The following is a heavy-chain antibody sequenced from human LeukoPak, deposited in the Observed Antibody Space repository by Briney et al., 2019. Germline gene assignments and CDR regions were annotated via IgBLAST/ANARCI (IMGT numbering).Heavy chain of an antibody. CDR1: GFTFSSYS. Sequence: GGSLRLSCAASGFTFSSYSMNWVRQAPGKGLEWVSSISSSSSYIYYADSVKGRFTISRDNAKNSLYLQMNSLRAEDTAVYYCARDGWVDAFDIWGQGTMVTVSS. V-gene: IGHV3-21*01. D-gene: IGHD2-2*03. CDR3: ARDGWVDAFDI. J-gene: IGHJ3*02. CDR2: ISSSSSYI.